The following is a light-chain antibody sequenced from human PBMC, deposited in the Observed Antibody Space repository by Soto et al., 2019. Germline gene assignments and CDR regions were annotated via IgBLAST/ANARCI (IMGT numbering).Light chain of an antibody. CDR1: QGISNY. V-gene: IGKV1-27*01. J-gene: IGKJ1*01. CDR3: QKYNSAPWT. CDR2: TAS. Sequence: DIQMTHSPSSLSASAGDRVSIACRASQGISNYLAWYQQRPGKVPKLLIYTASTLQSGVPSRFSGSGSGAEFTLTISSLQPEDVATYYCQKYNSAPWTFGQGTKVDIK.